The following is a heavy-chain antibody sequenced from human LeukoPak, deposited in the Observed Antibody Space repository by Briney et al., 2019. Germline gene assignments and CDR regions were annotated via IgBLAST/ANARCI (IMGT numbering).Heavy chain of an antibody. V-gene: IGHV1-18*01. J-gene: IGHJ3*02. CDR3: ARDWRPMAYCSGGSCYNDAFDI. D-gene: IGHD2-15*01. CDR2: ISAYNGNT. Sequence: ASVKVSCKASGYTFTSYGISWVRQAPGQGLEWMGWISAYNGNTNYAQKLQGRVTMTTDTSTSTAYMELRSLRSDDTAVYYCARDWRPMAYCSGGSCYNDAFDIWGQGTMVTVSS. CDR1: GYTFTSYG.